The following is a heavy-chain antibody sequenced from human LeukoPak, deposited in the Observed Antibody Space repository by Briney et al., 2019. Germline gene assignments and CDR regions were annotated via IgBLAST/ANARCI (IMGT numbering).Heavy chain of an antibody. V-gene: IGHV4-4*07. D-gene: IGHD2-2*01. J-gene: IGHJ3*02. CDR3: ASLYRGNRLLVRRDAFDI. CDR1: GGSISSYY. Sequence: PSETLSLTCTVSGGSISSYYWSWIRQPAGKGLEWIGRIYTSGSTNYNPSLKSRVTMSVDTSKNQFSLKLSSVTAADTAVYYCASLYRGNRLLVRRDAFDIWGQGTMVTVSS. CDR2: IYTSGST.